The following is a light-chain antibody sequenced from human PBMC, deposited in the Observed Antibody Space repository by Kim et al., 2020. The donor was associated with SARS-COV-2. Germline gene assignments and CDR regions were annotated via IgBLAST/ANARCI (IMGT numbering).Light chain of an antibody. CDR1: QSVSSSY. CDR2: GAS. Sequence: EIVLTQSPGTLSLSPGERATLSCRASQSVSSSYLAWYQQKPGQAPRLLTYGASSRATGIPDRFSGSGSGTDFTLTISRLEPEDFAVYYCQQYGSSPTYTFGQGTKLEI. CDR3: QQYGSSPTYT. J-gene: IGKJ2*01. V-gene: IGKV3-20*01.